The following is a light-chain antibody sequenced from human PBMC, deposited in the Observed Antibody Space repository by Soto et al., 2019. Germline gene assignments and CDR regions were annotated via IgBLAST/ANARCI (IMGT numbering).Light chain of an antibody. CDR2: EVS. Sequence: QSALTQPASVSGSPGQSITISCTGTSNDVGGYNSVSWYQHYPGKAPKLIISEVSHRPSGVSNRFSGSKSDNTASLTISGFQAEDEADYYCSSYRRASALYVVFGGGTKLTV. CDR1: SNDVGGYNS. V-gene: IGLV2-14*01. J-gene: IGLJ2*01. CDR3: SSYRRASALYVV.